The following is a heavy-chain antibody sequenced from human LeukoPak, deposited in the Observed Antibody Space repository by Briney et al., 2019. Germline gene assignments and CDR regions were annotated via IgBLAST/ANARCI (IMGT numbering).Heavy chain of an antibody. J-gene: IGHJ4*02. V-gene: IGHV3-23*01. Sequence: GGSLRLSCAASGVSFSNYGLSWVRQAPGRGLEWVSTINDDGSKSYYADSVKGRFSISRDNSRNTLYLQMNTLRADDTAVYYCAKSGPVAAVISLFEYWGQGTLVTVSS. CDR1: GVSFSNYG. CDR2: INDDGSKS. CDR3: AKSGPVAAVISLFEY. D-gene: IGHD6-13*01.